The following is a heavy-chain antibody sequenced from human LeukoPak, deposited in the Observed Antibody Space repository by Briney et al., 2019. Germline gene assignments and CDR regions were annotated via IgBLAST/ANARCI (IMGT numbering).Heavy chain of an antibody. D-gene: IGHD3-3*01. J-gene: IGHJ6*03. CDR1: GGSISSYY. CDR3: ARTYYDFWSPPNYYMDV. Sequence: SETLSLTCTVSGGSISSYYWSWIRQPPGKGLEWIGYIYYSGSTNYNPSLKSRVTISVDTSKNQFSLKLSSATAADTAVYYCARTYYDFWSPPNYYMDVWGKGTTVTVSS. V-gene: IGHV4-59*08. CDR2: IYYSGST.